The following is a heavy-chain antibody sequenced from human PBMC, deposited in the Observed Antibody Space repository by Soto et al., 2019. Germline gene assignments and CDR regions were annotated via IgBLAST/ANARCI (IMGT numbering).Heavy chain of an antibody. D-gene: IGHD3-10*01. CDR2: INQDGSEW. J-gene: IGHJ4*02. V-gene: IGHV3-7*01. Sequence: EVQVVESGGGLVQPGGSLRLSCVASGFTFSAYWMHWVRQAPGKGLECVANINQDGSEWYYVDSVKGRFTISRDNAKNSLYLQMNSLRAEDTALYYCVGSGSCSFWGQGTLVTVSS. CDR1: GFTFSAYW. CDR3: VGSGSCSF.